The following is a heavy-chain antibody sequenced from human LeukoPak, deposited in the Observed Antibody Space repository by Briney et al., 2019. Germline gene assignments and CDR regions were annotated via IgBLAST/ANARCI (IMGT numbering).Heavy chain of an antibody. D-gene: IGHD3-10*01. Sequence: ASVKVSCKVSGYTLTELSMHWVRQAPGKGLEWMGGFDPEDGETIYAQKFQGRVTMTEDTSTDTAYMELSGLRSEDTAVYYCARESRDYVGSGYYIDVWGKGTTVTVYS. V-gene: IGHV1-24*01. CDR2: FDPEDGET. J-gene: IGHJ6*03. CDR1: GYTLTELS. CDR3: ARESRDYVGSGYYIDV.